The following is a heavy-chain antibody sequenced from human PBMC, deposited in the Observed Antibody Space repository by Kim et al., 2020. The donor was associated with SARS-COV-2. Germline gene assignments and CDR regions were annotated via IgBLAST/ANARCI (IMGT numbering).Heavy chain of an antibody. V-gene: IGHV4-34*01. CDR3: ARVEKLRGVIPAFRP. Sequence: SETLSLTCAVYGGSFSGYYWSWIRQPPGKGLEWIGEINHSGSTNYNPSLKSRVTISVDTSKNQFSLKLSSVTAADTAVYYCARVEKLRGVIPAFRPWGQGTLVTVSS. J-gene: IGHJ5*02. D-gene: IGHD3-10*01. CDR2: INHSGST. CDR1: GGSFSGYY.